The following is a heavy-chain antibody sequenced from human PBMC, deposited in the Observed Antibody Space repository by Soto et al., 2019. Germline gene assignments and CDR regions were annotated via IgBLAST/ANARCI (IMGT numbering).Heavy chain of an antibody. CDR3: AKDPRSLIVDSSRSGSEVVDV. CDR2: IVGSGGST. Sequence: PVGSLRLSCAASGFPFSFYAMSWVRQAPGKGLEWVSAIVGSGGSTYYADSVKGRFTISRDSSKNTLYLQMNSLRAEDTAVYYCAKDPRSLIVDSSRSGSEVVDVWGQGTTVTVSS. J-gene: IGHJ6*02. D-gene: IGHD3-10*01. V-gene: IGHV3-23*01. CDR1: GFPFSFYA.